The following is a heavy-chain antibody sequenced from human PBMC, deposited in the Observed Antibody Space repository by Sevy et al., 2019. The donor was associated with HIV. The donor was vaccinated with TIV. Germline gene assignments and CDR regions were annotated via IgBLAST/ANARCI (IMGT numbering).Heavy chain of an antibody. J-gene: IGHJ4*02. CDR1: GFTLSSYW. D-gene: IGHD3-22*01. V-gene: IGHV3-7*01. Sequence: GGSLRLSCAASGFTLSSYWMSWVRQAPGKGLEWVANIKQDGSEKYYVDSVKGRFTISRDNAKNSLYLQMNSLRVEDTAAYYCARARAYYYDNSGYSFDYWCQGTLVTVSS. CDR2: IKQDGSEK. CDR3: ARARAYYYDNSGYSFDY.